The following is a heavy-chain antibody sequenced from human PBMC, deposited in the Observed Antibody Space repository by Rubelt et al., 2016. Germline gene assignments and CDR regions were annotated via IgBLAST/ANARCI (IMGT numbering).Heavy chain of an antibody. J-gene: IGHJ4*02. CDR2: ISYDGRHK. Sequence: GRSLRLSCAASGFTFSNYGMHWVRQAPGTGLEWVAVISYDGRHKYYADSVKGRFTLSRDNSKNTLYLHMNSLRTEDTAVYYCGRPCGYWGQGTLVTVSS. CDR1: GFTFSNYG. CDR3: GRPCGY. V-gene: IGHV3-30*19.